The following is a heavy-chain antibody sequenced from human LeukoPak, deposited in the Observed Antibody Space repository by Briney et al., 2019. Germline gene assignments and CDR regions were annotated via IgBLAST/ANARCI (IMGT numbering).Heavy chain of an antibody. CDR1: GYTFTSYG. D-gene: IGHD6-13*01. V-gene: IGHV1-18*01. CDR2: ISAYNGNT. J-gene: IGHJ4*02. CDR3: AREKAGIAAAGHFDY. Sequence: GASVKVSCKASGYTFTSYGISWVRQAPGQGLEWMGWISAYNGNTNYAQKLQGRVTMTTDTSTSTAYMELRSLRSDNTAVYYCAREKAGIAAAGHFDYWGQGTLVTVSS.